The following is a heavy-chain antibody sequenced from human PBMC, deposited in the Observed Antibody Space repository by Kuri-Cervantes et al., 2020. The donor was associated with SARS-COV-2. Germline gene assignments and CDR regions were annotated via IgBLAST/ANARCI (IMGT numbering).Heavy chain of an antibody. V-gene: IGHV1-69*13. J-gene: IGHJ3*02. CDR1: GGTFSFYA. CDR2: IIPIFGTA. CDR3: AREMTTVTTSDAFDI. D-gene: IGHD4-17*01. Sequence: SVKVSCKASGGTFSFYAISWVRRAPGQGLEWMGGIIPIFGTANYAQKFQGRVTITADESTSTAYMELSSLRSEDTAVYYCAREMTTVTTSDAFDIWGQGTMVTVSS.